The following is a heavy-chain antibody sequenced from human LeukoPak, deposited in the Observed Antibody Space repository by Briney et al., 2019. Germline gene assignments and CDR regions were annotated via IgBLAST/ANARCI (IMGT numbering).Heavy chain of an antibody. V-gene: IGHV4-4*07. Sequence: PSETLSLTCTVSGGSIGSYYWSWIRQPAGKGLESIGRIYTSGSTNYNPSLKSRVTMSVDTSKNQFSLKLSSVTAADTAVYYCARISTVTTSRAYYYYYMDVWGKGTTVTVSS. CDR2: IYTSGST. D-gene: IGHD4-17*01. CDR1: GGSIGSYY. J-gene: IGHJ6*03. CDR3: ARISTVTTSRAYYYYYMDV.